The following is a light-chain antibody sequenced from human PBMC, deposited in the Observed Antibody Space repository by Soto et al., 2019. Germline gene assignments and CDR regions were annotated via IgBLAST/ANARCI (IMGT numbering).Light chain of an antibody. Sequence: EIELTQSPGTLSLSPGERVTLSCRASQSVSASYLGWYQQKSGQAPRLLIYATASRATGIPDRFSGSGSGSEVSLTISRLEPEDFAVYYCQHFGNSQYTFGQGTKLEIK. J-gene: IGKJ2*01. CDR3: QHFGNSQYT. CDR1: QSVSASY. CDR2: ATA. V-gene: IGKV3-20*01.